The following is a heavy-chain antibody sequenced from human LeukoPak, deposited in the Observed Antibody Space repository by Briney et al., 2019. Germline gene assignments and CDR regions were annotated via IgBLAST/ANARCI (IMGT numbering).Heavy chain of an antibody. CDR2: ISGSGDST. CDR3: AKGPAMVRGAPFDY. CDR1: GFTLSSYA. D-gene: IGHD3-10*01. Sequence: GGSLRLSCAASGFTLSSYAMSWVRQAPGKGLEWVSVISGSGDSTYYADSVKGRFTISRDNSKNTLYLQMNSLRAEDTAVYYCAKGPAMVRGAPFDYWGQGTLVTVSS. J-gene: IGHJ4*02. V-gene: IGHV3-23*01.